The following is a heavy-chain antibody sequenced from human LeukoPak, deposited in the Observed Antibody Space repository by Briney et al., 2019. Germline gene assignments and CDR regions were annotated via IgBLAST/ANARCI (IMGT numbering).Heavy chain of an antibody. Sequence: PSETPSLTCAVYGGSFSGYYWSWIRQPPGKGLEWIGEINHSGSTNYNPSLKSRVTISVDTSKNQFSLKLSSVTAADTAVYYCARGRSEYSSGLLIDYWGQGTLVTVSS. CDR3: ARGRSEYSSGLLIDY. CDR2: INHSGST. D-gene: IGHD6-19*01. CDR1: GGSFSGYY. V-gene: IGHV4-34*01. J-gene: IGHJ4*02.